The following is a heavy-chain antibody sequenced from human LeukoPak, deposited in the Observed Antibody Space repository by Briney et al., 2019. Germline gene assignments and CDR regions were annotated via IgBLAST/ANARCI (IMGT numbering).Heavy chain of an antibody. CDR1: AFSFSDYY. V-gene: IGHV3-11*01. J-gene: IGHJ4*02. D-gene: IGHD1-1*01. Sequence: GGSLRLSCTTSAFSFSDYYMGWIRQAPGKGLESVAYISRRSSAIYYADSVRGRFTISRDNAKNSLYLQLNALRAEDTAVYYCARDLFVTKYYFYYWGQGTLVSVSS. CDR3: ARDLFVTKYYFYY. CDR2: ISRRSSAI.